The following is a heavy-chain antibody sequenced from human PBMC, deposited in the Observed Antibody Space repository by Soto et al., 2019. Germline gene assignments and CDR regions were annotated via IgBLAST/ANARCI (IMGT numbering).Heavy chain of an antibody. CDR1: GFTFSSYG. CDR3: ARDAYSSGWYGHFDY. D-gene: IGHD6-19*01. Sequence: QVQLVESGGGVVQPGRSLRLSCAASGFTFSSYGMHWVRQAPGKGLEWVAVIWYDGSNKYYADSVKGRFTISRDNSKNTLYLQMNSLRAEDTAVYYCARDAYSSGWYGHFDYWGQGTLVTVSS. V-gene: IGHV3-33*01. CDR2: IWYDGSNK. J-gene: IGHJ4*02.